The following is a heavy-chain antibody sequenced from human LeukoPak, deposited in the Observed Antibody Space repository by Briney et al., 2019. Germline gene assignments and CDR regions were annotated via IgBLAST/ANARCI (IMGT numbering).Heavy chain of an antibody. CDR1: GGSISSYY. Sequence: SETLSLTCTVSGGSISSYYWSWIRQPPGKGLEWIGYIYYSGSTNYNPSLKSRVTISVDTSKNQFSLKLNSVTAADTAVYYCARDRSSSWYRDWFDPWGQGTLVTVSS. CDR2: IYYSGST. D-gene: IGHD6-13*01. V-gene: IGHV4-4*08. CDR3: ARDRSSSWYRDWFDP. J-gene: IGHJ5*02.